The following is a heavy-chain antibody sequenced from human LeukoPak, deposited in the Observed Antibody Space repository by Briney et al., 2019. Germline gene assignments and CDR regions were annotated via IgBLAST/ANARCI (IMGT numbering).Heavy chain of an antibody. CDR2: LSDTSSMI. CDR3: VKNGGIYPAWYFDC. Sequence: GGSLRLSCAAPGFPFSTYAMSWVRQAPGKGLEWVSTLSDTSSMIYYADSVKGRFTISRDNSKNTVYLQMNSLRVDDTAVYYCVKNGGIYPAWYFDCWGQGTLVTVSS. V-gene: IGHV3-23*01. D-gene: IGHD1-26*01. CDR1: GFPFSTYA. J-gene: IGHJ4*02.